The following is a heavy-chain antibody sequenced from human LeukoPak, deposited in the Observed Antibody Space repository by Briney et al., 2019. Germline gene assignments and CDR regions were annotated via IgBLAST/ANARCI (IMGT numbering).Heavy chain of an antibody. CDR1: GFAVSSNY. V-gene: IGHV3-53*01. D-gene: IGHD3-22*01. Sequence: GGSLRLSCAASGFAVSSNYMSWVRQAPGKGLEWVSVIYSGGSTYYADSVKGRFTISRDNSKNTLYLQMNSLRAEDTAVYYCARSTYYYDNSGYYPGDHWGQGTLVTVSS. J-gene: IGHJ4*02. CDR2: IYSGGST. CDR3: ARSTYYYDNSGYYPGDH.